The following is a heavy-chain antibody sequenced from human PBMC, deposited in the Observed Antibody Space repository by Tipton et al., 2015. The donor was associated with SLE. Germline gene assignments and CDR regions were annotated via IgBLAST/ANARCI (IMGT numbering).Heavy chain of an antibody. CDR3: AREGYGGNPYYYYYYMDV. Sequence: SLRLSCAASGFTFSSYSMNWVRQAPGKGLEWVSYISSSSSTIYYADSVKGRSTISRDNAKNSLYLQMNSLRAEDTAVYYCAREGYGGNPYYYYYYMDVWGKGTTVTVSS. D-gene: IGHD4-23*01. CDR1: GFTFSSYS. CDR2: ISSSSSTI. V-gene: IGHV3-48*01. J-gene: IGHJ6*03.